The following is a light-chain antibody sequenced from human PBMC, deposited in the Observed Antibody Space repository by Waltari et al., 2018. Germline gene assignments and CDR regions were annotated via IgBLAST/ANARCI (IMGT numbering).Light chain of an antibody. J-gene: IGKJ1*01. Sequence: EIVMTQSPATLSVSPGERATLSCRASQSVSSNLAWYQQNPGQAPRLLIYGASTRATGIPARFRGSGSGTEFPLTISSMQSEDFAFYYCQQYNNWPETFGQGTKVEIK. CDR2: GAS. V-gene: IGKV3-15*01. CDR3: QQYNNWPET. CDR1: QSVSSN.